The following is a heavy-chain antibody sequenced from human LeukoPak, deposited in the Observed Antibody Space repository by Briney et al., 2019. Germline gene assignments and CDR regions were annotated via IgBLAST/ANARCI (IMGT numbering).Heavy chain of an antibody. D-gene: IGHD2-21*02. CDR3: AKGNTVVTAGYFDY. J-gene: IGHJ4*02. V-gene: IGHV3-23*01. Sequence: PGGSLRLSCAASGFTFSSYAMSWVRQAPGKGLEWVSAISVSGGSTYYADSVKGRFTISRDNSKNTLYLQMNSLRAEDTAVYYCAKGNTVVTAGYFDYWGQGTLVTVSS. CDR1: GFTFSSYA. CDR2: ISVSGGST.